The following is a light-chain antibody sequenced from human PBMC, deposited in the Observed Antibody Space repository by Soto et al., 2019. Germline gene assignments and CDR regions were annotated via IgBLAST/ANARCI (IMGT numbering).Light chain of an antibody. Sequence: EIVLTQSPGTLSLSPGERATLSCRASQSVSSSYLAWYQQKPGQAPRLLIYGASSRATGIPDRFSGSGSGTDFTLTISRLEPEDFAVYYWQRYSSSPWTFGQGTKVEIK. J-gene: IGKJ1*01. CDR2: GAS. V-gene: IGKV3-20*01. CDR3: QRYSSSPWT. CDR1: QSVSSSY.